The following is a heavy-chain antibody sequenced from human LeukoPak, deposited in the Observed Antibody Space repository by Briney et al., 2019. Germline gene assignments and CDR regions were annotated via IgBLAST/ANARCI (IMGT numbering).Heavy chain of an antibody. CDR3: AIWRKFYSDSSGYCNYFDY. D-gene: IGHD3-22*01. Sequence: AETLSLTCSVSGSSISSSSDYWGWLRQPPGKGLEWIGRIYYSGRTYYNLSLKSRVTMPVDTSKNQFSLKLSSVTAADTAVYYCAIWRKFYSDSSGYCNYFDYWGQGTLVTVSS. CDR2: IYYSGRT. V-gene: IGHV4-39*01. J-gene: IGHJ4*02. CDR1: GSSISSSSDY.